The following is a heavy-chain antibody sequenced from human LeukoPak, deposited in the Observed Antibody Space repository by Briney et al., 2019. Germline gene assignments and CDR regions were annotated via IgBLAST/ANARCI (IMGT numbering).Heavy chain of an antibody. D-gene: IGHD6-19*01. CDR2: IYHSGST. V-gene: IGHV4-34*01. CDR1: GGSFSGYY. J-gene: IGHJ4*02. CDR3: ARVDSSGWLDY. Sequence: SETLSLTCAVYGGSFSGYYWSWIRQPPGKGLEWIGSIYHSGSTYYNPSLKSRVTISVDTSKNQFSLKLSSVTAADTAVYYCARVDSSGWLDYWGQGTLVTVSS.